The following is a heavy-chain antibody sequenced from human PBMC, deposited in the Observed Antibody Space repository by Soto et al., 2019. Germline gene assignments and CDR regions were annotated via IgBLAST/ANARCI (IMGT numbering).Heavy chain of an antibody. CDR1: GFTFSSYS. J-gene: IGHJ5*02. Sequence: GGSLRLSCAASGFTFSSYSMNWVRQAPGKGLEWVSSISSSSSYIYYADSVKGRFTISRDNAKNSLYLQMNSLRAEDTSVYYCARLAYCEFWSGYNWFDPWGQGTLVTVSS. CDR2: ISSSSSYI. V-gene: IGHV3-21*01. CDR3: ARLAYCEFWSGYNWFDP. D-gene: IGHD3-3*01.